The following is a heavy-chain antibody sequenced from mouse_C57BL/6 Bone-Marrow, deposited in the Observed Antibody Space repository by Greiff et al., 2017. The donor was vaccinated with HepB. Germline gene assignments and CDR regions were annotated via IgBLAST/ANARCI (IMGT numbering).Heavy chain of an antibody. Sequence: QVQLKESGPGLVQPSQSLSITCTVSGFSLTSYGVHWVRQSPGKGLEWLGVIWSGGSTDYNAAFISRLSISKDNSKSQVFFKMNSLQADDTAIYYCARQGDYYGSSPHYFDYWGQGTTLTVSS. CDR2: IWSGGST. J-gene: IGHJ2*01. CDR3: ARQGDYYGSSPHYFDY. D-gene: IGHD1-1*01. CDR1: GFSLTSYG. V-gene: IGHV2-2*01.